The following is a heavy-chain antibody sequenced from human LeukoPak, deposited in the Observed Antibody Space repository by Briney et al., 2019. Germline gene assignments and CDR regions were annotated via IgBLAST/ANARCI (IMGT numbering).Heavy chain of an antibody. J-gene: IGHJ6*03. CDR3: ARHFTTYDFWSGYPYYYYYYMDV. D-gene: IGHD3-3*01. CDR2: IYTSGST. CDR1: GGSISSYY. V-gene: IGHV4-4*09. Sequence: PSETLSLTCTVSGGSISSYYWSWIRQPPGKGLEWIGYIYTSGSTNYNPSLKSRVTISVDTSKNQFSLKLSSVTAADTAVYYCARHFTTYDFWSGYPYYYYYYMDVWGKGTTVTVSS.